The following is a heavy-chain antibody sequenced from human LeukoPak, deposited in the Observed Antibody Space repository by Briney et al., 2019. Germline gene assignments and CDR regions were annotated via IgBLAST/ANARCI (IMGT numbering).Heavy chain of an antibody. V-gene: IGHV4-61*08. CDR1: GGSISSGGYY. CDR2: IYYSGST. Sequence: SETLSLTCTVSGGSISSGGYYWSWIRQPPGKGLEWIGYIYYSGSTNYNPSLKSRVTISVDTSKNQFSLRLSSVTAADTAVYYCARVWASGWYLTDPWGQGTLVTVSS. D-gene: IGHD6-19*01. J-gene: IGHJ5*02. CDR3: ARVWASGWYLTDP.